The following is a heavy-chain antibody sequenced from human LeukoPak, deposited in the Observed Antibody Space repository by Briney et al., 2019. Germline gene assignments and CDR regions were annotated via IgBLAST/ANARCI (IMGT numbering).Heavy chain of an antibody. Sequence: ASVKVSCKASGYTFTTYAMHWVRQAPGQRLEWMGWINAGNGNTKYSQKFQGRVTITRDTSASTAYMELSSLRSEDTAVYYCARDHYDILTGYSNYYYYGMDVWGQGTTVTVSS. CDR2: INAGNGNT. V-gene: IGHV1-3*01. CDR3: ARDHYDILTGYSNYYYYGMDV. D-gene: IGHD3-9*01. J-gene: IGHJ6*02. CDR1: GYTFTTYA.